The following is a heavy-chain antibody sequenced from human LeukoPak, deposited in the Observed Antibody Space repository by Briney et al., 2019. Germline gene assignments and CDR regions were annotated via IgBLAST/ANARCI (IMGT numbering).Heavy chain of an antibody. CDR2: IIPIFGTA. Sequence: SVTVSCKASGGTFSSYAISWVRQAHGQGLEWMGGIIPIFGTANYAQKFQGRVTITADESTSTAYMELSSLRSEDTAVYYCARVSLGNEPGSPQNYYYYGMDVWGQGTTVTVSS. J-gene: IGHJ6*02. CDR3: ARVSLGNEPGSPQNYYYYGMDV. CDR1: GGTFSSYA. V-gene: IGHV1-69*13.